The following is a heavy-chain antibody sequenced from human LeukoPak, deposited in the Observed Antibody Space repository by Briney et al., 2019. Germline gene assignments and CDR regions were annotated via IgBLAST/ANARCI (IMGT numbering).Heavy chain of an antibody. CDR1: GYTFTSYG. Sequence: ASVKVSCKASGYTFTSYGISWVRQAPGQGLEWMGWISAYNGNTNYAQKYQGRVTMTTDASTSTAYMELRSLRSDDTAIYYCARREYCSSSSCYDESETFDYWGQGTLVTVSS. CDR2: ISAYNGNT. D-gene: IGHD2-2*01. V-gene: IGHV1-18*01. J-gene: IGHJ4*02. CDR3: ARREYCSSSSCYDESETFDY.